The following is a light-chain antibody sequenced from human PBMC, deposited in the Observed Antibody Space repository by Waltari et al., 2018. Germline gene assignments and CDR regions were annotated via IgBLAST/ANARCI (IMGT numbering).Light chain of an antibody. V-gene: IGLV2-14*03. CDR3: SSSTSRTALL. J-gene: IGLJ2*01. Sequence: QSALTQPASLSGSPGQSITISCTGTSSDIGSNNSVSWYQQHPGEAPKLMIYDVSVRPSGVSNRFSGSKSGNTASLTISGLQAEDEADYYCSSSTSRTALLFGGGTKLTVL. CDR2: DVS. CDR1: SSDIGSNNS.